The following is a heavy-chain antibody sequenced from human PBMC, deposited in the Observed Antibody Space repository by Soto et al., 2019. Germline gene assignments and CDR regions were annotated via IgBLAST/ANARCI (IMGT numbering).Heavy chain of an antibody. CDR1: GFTFSTHA. CDR3: ARDPYSTSSLSGKESSGFYDY. D-gene: IGHD3-22*01. V-gene: IGHV3-23*01. Sequence: PGGSLRLSCAASGFTFSTHAMGWVRQAPEKGLEWVSGISRSGHSTYYADSVKGRFTISRDNSKSTLYLQVNSLRADDTAVYYCARDPYSTSSLSGKESSGFYDYWGQGALVTVSS. J-gene: IGHJ4*02. CDR2: ISRSGHST.